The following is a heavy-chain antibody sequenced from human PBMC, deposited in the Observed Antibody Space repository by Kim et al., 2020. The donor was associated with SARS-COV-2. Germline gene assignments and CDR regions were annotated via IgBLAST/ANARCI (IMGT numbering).Heavy chain of an antibody. V-gene: IGHV4-59*08. D-gene: IGHD3-3*01. CDR2: IYYSGST. Sequence: SETLSLTCTVSGGSISSYYWSWIRQPPGKGLEWIGYIYYSGSTNYNPSLKSRVTISVDTSKNQFSLKLSSVTAADTAVYYWSRLERGSDYYFDYWCQGT. CDR1: GGSISSYY. J-gene: IGHJ4*02. CDR3: SRLERGSDYYFDY.